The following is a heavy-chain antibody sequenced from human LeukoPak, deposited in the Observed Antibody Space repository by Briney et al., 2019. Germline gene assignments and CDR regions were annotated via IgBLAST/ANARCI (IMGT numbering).Heavy chain of an antibody. Sequence: GGSLRLSFVGSGSTFNGHWLTWVRQAPGRGLEWVASIKEDGRQTHYVDSVKGRFIISRDNSKKSLYLQMNSLRIEDTAVYYCAREWYDYGGDSEGYWGQGTLVTVSS. D-gene: IGHD4-23*01. CDR2: IKEDGRQT. V-gene: IGHV3-7*01. J-gene: IGHJ4*02. CDR1: GSTFNGHW. CDR3: AREWYDYGGDSEGY.